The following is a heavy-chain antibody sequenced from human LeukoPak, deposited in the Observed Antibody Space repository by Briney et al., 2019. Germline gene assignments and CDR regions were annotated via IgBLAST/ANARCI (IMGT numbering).Heavy chain of an antibody. CDR1: GGTFSSYA. D-gene: IGHD2-15*01. V-gene: IGHV1-8*02. J-gene: IGHJ6*02. Sequence: GASVKVSCKASGGTFSSYAINWVRQATGQGLEWMGWMNPNSGNTGYAQKFQGRVTMTRNTSISTAYMELSSLRSEDTAVYYCARARPRKDYCYYGMDVWGQGTTVTVSS. CDR3: ARARPRKDYCYYGMDV. CDR2: MNPNSGNT.